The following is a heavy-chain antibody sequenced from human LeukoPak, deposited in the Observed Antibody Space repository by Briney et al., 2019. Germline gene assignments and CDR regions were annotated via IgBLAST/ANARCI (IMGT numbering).Heavy chain of an antibody. Sequence: ASVKVSCKASGYTFSGYYMHWVRQATGQGLEWMGWINPNSGGTNYAQKFQGRVTMTWDTSISTAYMDLSRLRSDDTAVYYCARDRSGGSCQIDYWGQGTLVTVST. V-gene: IGHV1-2*02. CDR3: ARDRSGGSCQIDY. J-gene: IGHJ4*02. CDR2: INPNSGGT. D-gene: IGHD2-15*01. CDR1: GYTFSGYY.